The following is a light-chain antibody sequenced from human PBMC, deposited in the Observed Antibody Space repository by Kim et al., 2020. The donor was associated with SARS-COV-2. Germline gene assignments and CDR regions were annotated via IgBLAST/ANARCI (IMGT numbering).Light chain of an antibody. CDR1: QSISSW. Sequence: DIQMTQSPSTLSASVGDRVTITCRASQSISSWLAWYQQKPGKAPKLLIYDASSLESGVPSRFSCSGSGTEFTLTISSLQPDDFATYYCQQYNSFLTFGGGTKVDIK. CDR2: DAS. J-gene: IGKJ4*01. V-gene: IGKV1-5*01. CDR3: QQYNSFLT.